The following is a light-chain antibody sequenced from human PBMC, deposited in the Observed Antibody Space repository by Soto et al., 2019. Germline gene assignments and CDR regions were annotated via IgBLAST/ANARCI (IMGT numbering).Light chain of an antibody. J-gene: IGLJ1*01. Sequence: QSALTQPPSASGSPGQSVTISCTGTSSYVGGYNYVSWYQQHPGKAPKLMIYEVSKRPSGVPDRFSGSKSGNTASLTVSGLQAEDEADYYCGSYADSNNLGVFGTGTKVTVL. CDR2: EVS. CDR3: GSYADSNNLGV. CDR1: SSYVGGYNY. V-gene: IGLV2-8*01.